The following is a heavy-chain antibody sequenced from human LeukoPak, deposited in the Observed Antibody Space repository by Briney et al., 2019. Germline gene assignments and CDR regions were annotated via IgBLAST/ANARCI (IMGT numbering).Heavy chain of an antibody. CDR1: GFTFSHYS. Sequence: GGSLRLSCAASGFTFSHYSIDWVRQAPGKGLERVASITSSSSHIYYADSVKGRFTISRDNAKNALYLQMNSLRAEDTAIYYCARVMMGATVTTFHYYCMDVGGVGTTVTVPS. CDR3: ARVMMGATVTTFHYYCMDV. D-gene: IGHD4-11*01. CDR2: ITSSSSHI. V-gene: IGHV3-21*01. J-gene: IGHJ6*03.